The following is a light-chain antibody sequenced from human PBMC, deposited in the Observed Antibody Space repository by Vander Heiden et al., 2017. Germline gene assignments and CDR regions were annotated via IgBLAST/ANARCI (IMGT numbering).Light chain of an antibody. J-gene: IGKJ2*01. V-gene: IGKV4-1*01. CDR2: WAA. Sequence: DILMTQSPDSLAVSLGETATFNCKASQSGLDSSNNKNYVVWYQQKPGQPPKLLIYWAASRESGVPERFSGSGSGTDFTLTISNLQAEDVAVYYCQQYYSSPRTFGQGTKLEIK. CDR1: QSGLDSSNNKNY. CDR3: QQYYSSPRT.